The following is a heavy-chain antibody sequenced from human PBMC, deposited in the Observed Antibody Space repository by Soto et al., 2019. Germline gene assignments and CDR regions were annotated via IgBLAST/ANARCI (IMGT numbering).Heavy chain of an antibody. V-gene: IGHV4-31*03. CDR1: GGSISSGGYY. Sequence: SETLSLTCTVSGGSISSGGYYWSWIRQHPGKGLEWIGYIYYSGSTYYNPSLKSRVTISVDTSKNQFSLKLSSVTAADTAVYYCARIRYRVVHLQYYFDYWGQGTLVTVSS. CDR3: ARIRYRVVHLQYYFDY. J-gene: IGHJ4*02. D-gene: IGHD1-26*01. CDR2: IYYSGST.